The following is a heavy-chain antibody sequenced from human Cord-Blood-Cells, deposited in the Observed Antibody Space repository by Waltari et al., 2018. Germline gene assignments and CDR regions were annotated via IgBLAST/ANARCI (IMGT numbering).Heavy chain of an antibody. J-gene: IGHJ5*02. Sequence: QVQLQESGPGLVKPSETLSLTCTVSGGSISSYYWSWIRQPPGKGLDWFGYIYYSGSTTYNPSLTRRVTISVDTSKNQFSLKLSSVTAADTAVYYCARDSRGGPTHPWGQGTLVTVSS. CDR1: GGSISSYY. D-gene: IGHD3-10*01. V-gene: IGHV4-59*01. CDR3: ARDSRGGPTHP. CDR2: IYYSGST.